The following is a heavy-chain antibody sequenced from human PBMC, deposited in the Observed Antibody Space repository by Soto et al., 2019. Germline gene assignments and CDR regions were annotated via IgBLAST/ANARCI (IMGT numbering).Heavy chain of an antibody. CDR1: GFPFSNYG. V-gene: IGHV3-33*01. Sequence: GGSLRLSCAASGFPFSNYGMHWFRQAPGKGLEWVAVIWYDGSKEFYVDSVKGRFTISRDNSKNTLYLQMNSLRVEDTAVYYCARGERITIFGVVIDKRFDPWGQGTLVTVSS. J-gene: IGHJ5*02. D-gene: IGHD3-3*01. CDR3: ARGERITIFGVVIDKRFDP. CDR2: IWYDGSKE.